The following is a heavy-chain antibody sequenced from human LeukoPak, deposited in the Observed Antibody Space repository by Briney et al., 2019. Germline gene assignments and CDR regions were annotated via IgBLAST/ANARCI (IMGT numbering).Heavy chain of an antibody. CDR3: ARGNYDFWSGYRYFDY. CDR2: IYYSGST. V-gene: IGHV4-30-4*08. CDR1: GGSISSGDYY. J-gene: IGHJ4*02. D-gene: IGHD3-3*01. Sequence: PSETLSLTCTVSGGSISSGDYYWGWIRQPPGKGLEWIGYIYYSGSTYYNPSLKSRITISVDTSKNQFSLKLSSVTAADTAVYYCARGNYDFWSGYRYFDYWGQGTLVTVSS.